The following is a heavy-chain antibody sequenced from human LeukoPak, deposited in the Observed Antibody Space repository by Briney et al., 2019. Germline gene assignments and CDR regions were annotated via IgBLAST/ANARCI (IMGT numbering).Heavy chain of an antibody. V-gene: IGHV1-8*03. J-gene: IGHJ5*02. Sequence: GASVKVSCKASGYTFTSYDINWVRQATGQGLEWMGWMNPNSGNTGYAQKFQGRVTITRNTSISTAYMELSSLRSEDTAVYYCVRDRYDFWRGVWLDPWGQGTLVTVSS. CDR1: GYTFTSYD. D-gene: IGHD3-3*01. CDR2: MNPNSGNT. CDR3: VRDRYDFWRGVWLDP.